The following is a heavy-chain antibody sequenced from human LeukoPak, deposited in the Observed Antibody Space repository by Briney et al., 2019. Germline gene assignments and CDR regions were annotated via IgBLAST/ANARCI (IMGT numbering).Heavy chain of an antibody. CDR1: GYTFTSYG. J-gene: IGHJ4*02. V-gene: IGHV1-69*13. D-gene: IGHD3-22*01. Sequence: ASVKVSCKASGYTFTSYGISWVRQAPGQGLEWMGGIIPIFGTANYAQKFQGRVTITADESTSTAYMELSSLRSEDTAVYYCARDPYYYDSSGYWDWGQGTLVTVSS. CDR2: IIPIFGTA. CDR3: ARDPYYYDSSGYWD.